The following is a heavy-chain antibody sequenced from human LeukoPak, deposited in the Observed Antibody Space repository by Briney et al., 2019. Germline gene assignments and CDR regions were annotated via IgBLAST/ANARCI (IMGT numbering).Heavy chain of an antibody. CDR1: GYSFTGYY. D-gene: IGHD6-19*01. Sequence: ASVKVSCKASGYSFTGYYMHWVRQAPGQGLEWMGWINPNSGGTNYAQKFQGRVTMTRDTSISTAYMELSRLRSDDTAVYYCARVIAVAGIWFDPWGQGTLVTVSS. CDR2: INPNSGGT. V-gene: IGHV1-2*02. J-gene: IGHJ5*02. CDR3: ARVIAVAGIWFDP.